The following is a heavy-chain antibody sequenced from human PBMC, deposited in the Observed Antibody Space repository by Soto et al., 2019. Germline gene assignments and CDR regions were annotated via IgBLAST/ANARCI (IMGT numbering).Heavy chain of an antibody. V-gene: IGHV4-59*08. Sequence: SETLSLTCTVSGGSISSYYWSWIRQPPGKGLEWIGYIYYSGSTNYNPSLKSRVTISVDTSKNQFSLKLSSVTAADTAVYYCARTFRSGYDLGFDYWVQGTLVTVSS. J-gene: IGHJ4*02. CDR3: ARTFRSGYDLGFDY. CDR2: IYYSGST. CDR1: GGSISSYY. D-gene: IGHD5-12*01.